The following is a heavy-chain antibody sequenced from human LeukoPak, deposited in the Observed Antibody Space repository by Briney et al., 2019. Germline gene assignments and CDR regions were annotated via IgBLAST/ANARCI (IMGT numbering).Heavy chain of an antibody. CDR3: AKDSGDILTGSYDY. J-gene: IGHJ4*02. CDR1: GFTVSSNY. D-gene: IGHD3-9*01. V-gene: IGHV3-9*01. CDR2: ISWNSGSI. Sequence: GGSLRLSCAASGFTVSSNYMSWVRQAPGKGLEWVSGISWNSGSIGYADPVKGRFTISRDNAKNSLYLQMNSLRAEDTALYYCAKDSGDILTGSYDYWGQGTLVTVSS.